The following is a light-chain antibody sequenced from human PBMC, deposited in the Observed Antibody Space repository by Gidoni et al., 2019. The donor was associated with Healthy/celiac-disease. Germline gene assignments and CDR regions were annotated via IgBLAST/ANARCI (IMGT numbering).Light chain of an antibody. Sequence: EIVLTHSPATLYLSQGERATLSCRASQSVRSYLAWYQQTPGQAHRLLIYDASNRATVIPARFRCSGSGTDFTLTISSIEPEDFAVYYCQQCSNWPPLLTFGGGTKVEIK. J-gene: IGKJ4*01. CDR2: DAS. CDR1: QSVRSY. V-gene: IGKV3-11*01. CDR3: QQCSNWPPLLT.